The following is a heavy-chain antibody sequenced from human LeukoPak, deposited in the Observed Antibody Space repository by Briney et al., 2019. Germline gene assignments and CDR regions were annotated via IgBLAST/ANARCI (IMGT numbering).Heavy chain of an antibody. J-gene: IGHJ3*02. CDR2: ISWNSGSI. Sequence: GGSLRLSCAASGFTFDDYAMHWVRQAPGKGLEWVSGISWNSGSIGYADSVKGRFTISRDDAKNSLYLQMNSLRAEDMALYYCAKDKTPYYDYVWGSYRPAKGNAFDIWGQGTMVTVSS. V-gene: IGHV3-9*03. CDR3: AKDKTPYYDYVWGSYRPAKGNAFDI. CDR1: GFTFDDYA. D-gene: IGHD3-16*02.